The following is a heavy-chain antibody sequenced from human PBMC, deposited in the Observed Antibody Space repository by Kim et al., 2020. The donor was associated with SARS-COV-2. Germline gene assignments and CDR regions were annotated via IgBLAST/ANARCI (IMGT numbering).Heavy chain of an antibody. CDR2: IYYSGST. Sequence: SETLSLTCTVSGGSISSSSYYWGWIRQPPGKGLEWIGSIYYSGSTYYNPSLKSRVTISVDTSKNQFSLKLSSVTAADTAVYYCVRQSGITMIVVVTRGY. D-gene: IGHD3-22*01. CDR3: VRQSGITMIVVVTRGY. V-gene: IGHV4-39*01. CDR1: GGSISSSSYY. J-gene: IGHJ2*01.